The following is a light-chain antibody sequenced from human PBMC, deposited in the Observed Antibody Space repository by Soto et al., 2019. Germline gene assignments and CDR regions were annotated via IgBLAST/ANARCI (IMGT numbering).Light chain of an antibody. V-gene: IGKV1-27*01. J-gene: IGKJ2*01. CDR2: AAS. CDR3: QQYSSDPYT. CDR1: QAITNY. Sequence: DIQMTQSPSSLSAFVVDRVTITCRASQAITNYLAWYLRKPGKVPELLIYAASTLQSGVPSRFSGSGSGSDFSLTITSLQPGDVGTFYCQQYSSDPYTFGQGTKLEIK.